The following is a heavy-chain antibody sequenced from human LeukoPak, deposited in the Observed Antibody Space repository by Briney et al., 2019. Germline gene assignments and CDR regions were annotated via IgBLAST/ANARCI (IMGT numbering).Heavy chain of an antibody. CDR1: GYTFTSYY. V-gene: IGHV1-46*01. D-gene: IGHD6-19*01. CDR3: ARDGGSGWGD. J-gene: IGHJ4*02. Sequence: ASVNVSCKASGYTFTSYYMHWVRQAPGQGLEWMGIIDPSGGSTSYAQKFQGRVTMTRDTSTSTVYMELSSLRSEDTAVYYCARDGGSGWGDWGQGTLVTVSS. CDR2: IDPSGGST.